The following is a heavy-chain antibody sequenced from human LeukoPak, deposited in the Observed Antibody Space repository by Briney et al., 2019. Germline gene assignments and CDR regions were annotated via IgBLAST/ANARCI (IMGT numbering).Heavy chain of an antibody. J-gene: IGHJ4*02. CDR3: AKRPYDFWSGYFFQY. CDR1: GFTFSSYW. V-gene: IGHV3-7*03. CDR2: IKQDGSEK. Sequence: GGSLRLSCAASGFTFSSYWMSWVRQAPGKGLEWVANIKQDGSEKYYVDSVKGRFTISRDNSKNTLYLQMKNLRAEDTAVYYCAKRPYDFWSGYFFQYWGQGTLVTVSS. D-gene: IGHD3-3*01.